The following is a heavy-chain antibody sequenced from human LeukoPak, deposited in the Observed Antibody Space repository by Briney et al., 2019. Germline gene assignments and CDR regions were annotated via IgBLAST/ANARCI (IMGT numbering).Heavy chain of an antibody. V-gene: IGHV3-11*03. CDR2: ISGSTGYT. Sequence: KPGGSLRLSCAASGFFFSDYYMSWVRQAPGKGLEWVSYISGSTGYTNYADSVKGRFTISRDNSKNTVYLQMNSLRAEDTAVYYCAKDYFASGTYGYCDCWGQGTLVTVSS. D-gene: IGHD3-10*01. J-gene: IGHJ4*02. CDR1: GFFFSDYY. CDR3: AKDYFASGTYGYCDC.